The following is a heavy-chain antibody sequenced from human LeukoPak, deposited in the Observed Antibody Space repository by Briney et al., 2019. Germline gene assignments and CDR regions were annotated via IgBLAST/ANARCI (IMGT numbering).Heavy chain of an antibody. CDR3: AKDRRVIGFTIRYYFDY. V-gene: IGHV3-23*01. Sequence: GGSLRLSCAASGFTFSSYAMSWVRQAPGKGLEWVSAISGSGGSTYYADSVKGRFTISRDNSKNTLYLQMNSLRAEDTAVYYCAKDRRVIGFTIRYYFDYWGQGTLVTVSS. J-gene: IGHJ4*02. CDR2: ISGSGGST. D-gene: IGHD4-17*01. CDR1: GFTFSSYA.